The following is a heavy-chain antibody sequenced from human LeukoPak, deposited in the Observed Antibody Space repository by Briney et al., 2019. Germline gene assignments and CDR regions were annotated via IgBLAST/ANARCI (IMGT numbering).Heavy chain of an antibody. CDR3: VRDGDAYDFDL. J-gene: IGHJ4*02. CDR2: IRSDGSWT. V-gene: IGHV3-74*01. D-gene: IGHD5-12*01. CDR1: GFSIRGYW. Sequence: GRSLRLSRAASGFSIRGYWMHSVSQAPGKGLMWVSRIRSDGSWTNYADSVRGRFTISRDNAKNTLFLQMVGLRAEDTAIYYCVRDGDAYDFDLWGQGILVTVSS.